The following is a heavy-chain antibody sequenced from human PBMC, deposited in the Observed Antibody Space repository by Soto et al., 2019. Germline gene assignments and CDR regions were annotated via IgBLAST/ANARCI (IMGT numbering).Heavy chain of an antibody. Sequence: PSETLSLTCTVSGGSISSHYWSWGRQAPGKGLEWIGHIYYRGSTNYNPSLKSRVTISVDTSKNQFSLKLSPVTAADTAVYYCASKKVYGSGSYYKQRVFDYWGQGTLVTVSS. D-gene: IGHD3-10*01. J-gene: IGHJ4*02. V-gene: IGHV4-59*11. CDR1: GGSISSHY. CDR3: ASKKVYGSGSYYKQRVFDY. CDR2: IYYRGST.